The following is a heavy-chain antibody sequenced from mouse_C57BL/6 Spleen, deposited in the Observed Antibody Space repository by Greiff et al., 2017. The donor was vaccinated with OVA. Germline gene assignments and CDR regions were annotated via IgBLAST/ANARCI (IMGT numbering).Heavy chain of an antibody. J-gene: IGHJ1*03. CDR1: GFSFNTYA. CDR2: IRSKSNNYAT. Sequence: EVQLVESGGGLVQPKGSLKLSCAASGFSFNTYAMNWVRQAPGKGLEWVARIRSKSNNYATYYADSVKDRFTISRDDSESMLYLQMNNLKTEDTAMYYGVRQGYYGSPWYFDVWGTGTTVTVSS. D-gene: IGHD1-1*01. CDR3: VRQGYYGSPWYFDV. V-gene: IGHV10-1*01.